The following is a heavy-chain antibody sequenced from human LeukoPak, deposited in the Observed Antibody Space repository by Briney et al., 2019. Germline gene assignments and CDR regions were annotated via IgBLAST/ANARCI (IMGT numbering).Heavy chain of an antibody. CDR2: IYYSGST. V-gene: IGHV4-59*01. D-gene: IGHD3-3*01. J-gene: IGHJ5*02. Sequence: PSETLSLTCTVSGGSISSYYWSWIRQPPGKGLEWIGYIYYSGSTNYNPSLKSRVTISVDTSKNQFSLILSSVTAADTAVYYCARYSDAYAGARWFDHWGQGILVTVSS. CDR1: GGSISSYY. CDR3: ARYSDAYAGARWFDH.